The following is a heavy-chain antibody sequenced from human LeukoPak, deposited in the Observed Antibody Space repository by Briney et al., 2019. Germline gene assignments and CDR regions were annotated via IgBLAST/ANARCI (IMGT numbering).Heavy chain of an antibody. Sequence: GGSLRLSCAASGFTFNTYWMHWVRQAPGKGLVWVSHINSAGSSISYADSVRGRFTISGDNAKNTLYLQMSSLRAEDTAVYYCARDRSYNMDVWGKGTTVTVSS. V-gene: IGHV3-74*01. CDR2: INSAGSSI. J-gene: IGHJ6*03. CDR3: ARDRSYNMDV. CDR1: GFTFNTYW.